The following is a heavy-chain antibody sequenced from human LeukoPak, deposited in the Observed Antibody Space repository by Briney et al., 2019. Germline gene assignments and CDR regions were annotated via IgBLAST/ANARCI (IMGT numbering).Heavy chain of an antibody. Sequence: SETLSLTCAVYGGSFSDSFWSWIRPPPGKGLEWIGEINHSGSTNYNPSLKSRVTISVDTSKNQFSLKLNSVTAADTAVYYCARGELLATVVTPGGLNWFDSWGQGTLVTVSS. V-gene: IGHV4-34*01. CDR3: ARGELLATVVTPGGLNWFDS. CDR1: GGSFSDSF. CDR2: INHSGST. D-gene: IGHD4-23*01. J-gene: IGHJ5*01.